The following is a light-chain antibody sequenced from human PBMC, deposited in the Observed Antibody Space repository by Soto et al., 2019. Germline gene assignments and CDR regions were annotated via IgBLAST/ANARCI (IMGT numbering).Light chain of an antibody. CDR3: QQSYSTPRT. CDR2: AAS. J-gene: IGKJ2*02. Sequence: DIQMTQSPSSLSASVGDRVTITCRASQSISTYLNWYQQKVGKAPKLLIYAASSLQRGVPSSFSGSGSVTDFTLTISSLQPEDFATYYCQQSYSTPRTFGQGTKLEIK. CDR1: QSISTY. V-gene: IGKV1-39*01.